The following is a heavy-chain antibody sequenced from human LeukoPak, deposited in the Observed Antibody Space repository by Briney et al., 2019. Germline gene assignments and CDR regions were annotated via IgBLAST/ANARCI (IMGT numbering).Heavy chain of an antibody. CDR3: ARARYFDWLGDFDY. Sequence: ASVKVSCKASGYTFLNYYMHWVRQAPGQGLEWMGWISAYNGNTNYAQKLQGRVTMTTDTSTSTAYMELRSLRSDDTAVYYCARARYFDWLGDFDYWGQGTLVTVSS. CDR2: ISAYNGNT. D-gene: IGHD3-9*01. CDR1: GYTFLNYY. V-gene: IGHV1-18*04. J-gene: IGHJ4*02.